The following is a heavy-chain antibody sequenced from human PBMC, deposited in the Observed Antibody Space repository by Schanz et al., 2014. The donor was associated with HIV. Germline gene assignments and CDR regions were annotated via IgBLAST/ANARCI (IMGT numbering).Heavy chain of an antibody. D-gene: IGHD3-22*01. CDR3: ARVPPSDSSGYYPFDY. CDR2: MYYSGST. J-gene: IGHJ4*02. Sequence: QVQLQESGPGLVKPSQTLSLTCTVAGGSISSGGHYWSWIRQHPAKGLEWIGYMYYSGSTYYNPXXXSRVTISLDTSKNQFSLKLRSVPAADTAVYYCARVPPSDSSGYYPFDYWGQGTLVTVSS. CDR1: GGSISSGGHY. V-gene: IGHV4-31*03.